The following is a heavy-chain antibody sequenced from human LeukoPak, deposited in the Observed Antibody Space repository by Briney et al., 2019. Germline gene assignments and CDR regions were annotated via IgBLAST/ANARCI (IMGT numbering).Heavy chain of an antibody. D-gene: IGHD3-22*01. J-gene: IGHJ4*02. CDR2: IGGSDGNT. Sequence: GGSLRLSCAASGFTFSSYAMSWVRQAPGMGLEWVSAIGGSDGNTYYADSVKGRFTISRDNSKNSLYLQMNSLRAEDTAVYYCAKIWAYDSSGYTFDYWGQGTLVTVSS. CDR1: GFTFSSYA. CDR3: AKIWAYDSSGYTFDY. V-gene: IGHV3-23*01.